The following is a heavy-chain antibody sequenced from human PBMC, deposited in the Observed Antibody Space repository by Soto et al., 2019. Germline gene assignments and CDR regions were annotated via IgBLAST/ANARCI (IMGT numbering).Heavy chain of an antibody. V-gene: IGHV4-39*01. CDR2: IYYSGST. CDR1: GGSISRSSYY. Sequence: SETKSLTCTVSGGSISRSSYYWGWISQPPGKGLEWIGSIYYSGSTYYNPSLKSRVTISVDTSKNQFSLKLSSVTAADTAVYYCARHDYGGFGLWGQGTLVTVSS. J-gene: IGHJ4*02. CDR3: ARHDYGGFGL. D-gene: IGHD4-17*01.